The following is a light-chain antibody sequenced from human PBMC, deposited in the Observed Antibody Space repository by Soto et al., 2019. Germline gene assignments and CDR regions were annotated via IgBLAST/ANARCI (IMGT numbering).Light chain of an antibody. V-gene: IGKV1-39*01. J-gene: IGKJ1*01. CDR1: QSISSY. Sequence: DIQMTQSPSSLSASVGDRVTITCRASQSISSYLNWYQQIPGKAPKVLIYAASSLQSGVPARFSGSGSGTDFTLTISRLQPEDFATYYCQQSYSTRWTFGQGTKVEIK. CDR3: QQSYSTRWT. CDR2: AAS.